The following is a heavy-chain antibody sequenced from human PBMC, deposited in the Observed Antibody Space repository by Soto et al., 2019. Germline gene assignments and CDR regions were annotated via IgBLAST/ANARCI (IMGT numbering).Heavy chain of an antibody. CDR1: GFTFSSYA. Sequence: EVQLLESGGGLVQPGGSLRLSCAASGFTFSSYAMSWVRQAPGKGLEWVSAISGSGGSTYYADSVKGRFTISRDNSKNTLYLQMNSLRAEDTAVYYCAKAWIYYDSSGYYYFDYWGQGTLVTVSS. V-gene: IGHV3-23*01. CDR2: ISGSGGST. CDR3: AKAWIYYDSSGYYYFDY. J-gene: IGHJ4*02. D-gene: IGHD3-22*01.